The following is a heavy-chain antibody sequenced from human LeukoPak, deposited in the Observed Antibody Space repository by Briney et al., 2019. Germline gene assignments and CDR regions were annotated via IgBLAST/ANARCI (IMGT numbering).Heavy chain of an antibody. CDR3: AKSSSPRRYDTDGMDV. D-gene: IGHD5-12*01. CDR2: ISSSSTYI. J-gene: IGHJ6*02. Sequence: GGSLRLSCAASTFTLSSYTMNWVRQAPGKGLEWVSSISSSSTYINYADSVKGRFTISRDNAKNSMALQMNSLRAEDTAVYYCAKSSSPRRYDTDGMDVWGQGTTVIVSS. CDR1: TFTLSSYT. V-gene: IGHV3-21*04.